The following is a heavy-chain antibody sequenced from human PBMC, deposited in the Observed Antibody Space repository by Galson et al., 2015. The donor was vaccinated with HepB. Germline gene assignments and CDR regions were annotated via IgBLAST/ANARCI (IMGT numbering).Heavy chain of an antibody. CDR3: AKRDASNIALTGPGLLDS. D-gene: IGHD6-19*01. V-gene: IGHV3-23*01. J-gene: IGHJ4*02. CDR2: VGGSYDQT. Sequence: SLRLSCAASGFTLATYAMSWVRHTPGKGLEWVASVGGSYDQTDYAGSVKGRFTISRDRSKNTLYLQMNSLRAEDTAVYYCAKRDASNIALTGPGLLDSWGQGTLVTVSS. CDR1: GFTLATYA.